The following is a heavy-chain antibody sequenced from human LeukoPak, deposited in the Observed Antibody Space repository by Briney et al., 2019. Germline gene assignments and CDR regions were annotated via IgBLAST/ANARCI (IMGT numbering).Heavy chain of an antibody. CDR2: IIPILGIA. Sequence: SLKVSCKAYGGTFSSYAISWVRQAPGQGLEWMVRIIPILGIANYAQKFQGRVTITADKSTSTAYMELSSLRSEDTAVYYCATTTGGYDAGPFERDAFDIWGQGTMVTVSS. CDR1: GGTFSSYA. D-gene: IGHD5-12*01. J-gene: IGHJ3*02. V-gene: IGHV1-69*04. CDR3: ATTTGGYDAGPFERDAFDI.